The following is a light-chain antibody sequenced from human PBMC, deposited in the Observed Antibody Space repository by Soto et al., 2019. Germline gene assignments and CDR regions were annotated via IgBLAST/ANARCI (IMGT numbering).Light chain of an antibody. V-gene: IGLV1-40*01. Sequence: QSVLTQPPSVSGAPGQRVTISCTGSSSSIGAGYDVHWYQQRPGTAPKLLIFGNSNRPSGVPDRFSGSKSGTSASLTITGLQAEDEGDYWCSSYTTTNTLQLVFGGGTKLTVL. J-gene: IGLJ2*01. CDR1: SSSIGAGYD. CDR3: SSYTTTNTLQLV. CDR2: GNS.